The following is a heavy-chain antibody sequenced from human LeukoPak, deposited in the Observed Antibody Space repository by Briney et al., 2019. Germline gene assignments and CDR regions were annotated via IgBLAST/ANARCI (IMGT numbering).Heavy chain of an antibody. J-gene: IGHJ4*02. D-gene: IGHD6-19*01. CDR1: GGSISSYY. CDR3: ARHQWLDEPYFDY. CDR2: IYYSGST. V-gene: IGHV4-39*01. Sequence: SETLSLTCTVSGGSISSYYWGWIRQPPGKGLEWIGSIYYSGSTYYNPSLKSRVTISVDTSKNQFSLKLSSVTAADTAVYYCARHQWLDEPYFDYWGQGTLVTVS.